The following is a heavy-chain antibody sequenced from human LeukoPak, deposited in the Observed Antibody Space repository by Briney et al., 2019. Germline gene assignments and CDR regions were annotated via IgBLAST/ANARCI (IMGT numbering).Heavy chain of an antibody. J-gene: IGHJ5*02. CDR1: GYTFTTYA. D-gene: IGHD6-13*01. CDR3: ARGLGYGVFDP. Sequence: ASVKVSCKASGYTFTTYALTWVRQAPGQRLEWVGWINVGNGNTKSSQKFQGRVTITRDMSASIAYMELSSLRSEDTAVYYCARGLGYGVFDPWGQGTLVTVSS. V-gene: IGHV1-3*01. CDR2: INVGNGNT.